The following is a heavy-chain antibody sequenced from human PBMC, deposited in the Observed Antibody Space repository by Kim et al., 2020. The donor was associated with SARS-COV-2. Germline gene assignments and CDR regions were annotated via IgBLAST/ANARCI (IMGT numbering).Heavy chain of an antibody. CDR1: GGTFSSYA. CDR3: ACIVAPYYYHGMDV. D-gene: IGHD6-13*01. Sequence: SVKVSCKASGGTFSSYAISWVRQAPGQGLEWMGGIIPIFVTANYAQKFQGRVTITADESTSTAYMELRSLTSEDTAVYFCACIVAPYYYHGMDVWGQGTTVTVSS. V-gene: IGHV1-69*13. CDR2: IIPIFVTA. J-gene: IGHJ6*02.